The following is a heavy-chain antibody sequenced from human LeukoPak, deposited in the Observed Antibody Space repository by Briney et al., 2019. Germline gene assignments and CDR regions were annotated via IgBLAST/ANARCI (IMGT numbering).Heavy chain of an antibody. D-gene: IGHD2-2*01. Sequence: GGSLRLSCAASGFTFSSYWMHWVRQAPGKGLVWVSRINSDGSSTSYADSVKGRFTISRDNAKNTLYLQMNSLRAEDTAVYYCARVGGVTPSTTDIVVVQAAMNDYWGKGTLVTVS. V-gene: IGHV3-74*01. J-gene: IGHJ4*02. CDR2: INSDGSST. CDR1: GFTFSSYW. CDR3: ARVGGVTPSTTDIVVVQAAMNDY.